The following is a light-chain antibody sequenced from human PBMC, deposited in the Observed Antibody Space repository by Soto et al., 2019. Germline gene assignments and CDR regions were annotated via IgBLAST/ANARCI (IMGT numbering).Light chain of an antibody. CDR3: LRSESGPVV. J-gene: IGLJ2*01. Sequence: QAVVTQEPSLTVSPGGTVTLTGGSSTGAVTSGHYPYWFQQKPGQAPRTLIYDTSNKHSWTPARFSGSLLGGKAALTLSGAQPEDGAEYSCLRSESGPVVFGGGTKLAVL. CDR1: TGAVTSGHY. V-gene: IGLV7-46*01. CDR2: DTS.